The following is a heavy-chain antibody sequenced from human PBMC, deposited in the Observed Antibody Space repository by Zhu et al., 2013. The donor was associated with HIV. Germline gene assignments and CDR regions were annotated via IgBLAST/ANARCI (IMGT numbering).Heavy chain of an antibody. J-gene: IGHJ4*02. D-gene: IGHD4-17*01. Sequence: QEQLVQSGSELKKPGASVSISCKTSGFILTNFYMHWVRQAPGQGLEWMGMIDPRYRRTNYAQKFQARLTVTMDTSTNTISMHLGSLTSEDTAVYYCVTTVVSLGPDYWGQGTLVTVSS. CDR2: IDPRYRRT. CDR3: VTTVVSLGPDY. CDR1: GFILTNFY. V-gene: IGHV1-46*01.